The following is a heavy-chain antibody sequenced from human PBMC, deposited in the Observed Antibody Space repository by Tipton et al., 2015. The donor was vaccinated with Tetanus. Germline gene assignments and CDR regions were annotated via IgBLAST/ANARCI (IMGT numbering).Heavy chain of an antibody. CDR1: GASLRSGDYN. CDR2: ISDSGLS. Sequence: TLSLTCSVSGASLRSGDYNWSWIRQPPGKGLEWLAYISDSGLSNSNYFLKSRITISRDTSRNQFSLKLTSVTAADTAVYYCTRANHEFPKKGAFDSWGQGALVIVS. J-gene: IGHJ4*02. D-gene: IGHD3-10*01. V-gene: IGHV4-61*08. CDR3: TRANHEFPKKGAFDS.